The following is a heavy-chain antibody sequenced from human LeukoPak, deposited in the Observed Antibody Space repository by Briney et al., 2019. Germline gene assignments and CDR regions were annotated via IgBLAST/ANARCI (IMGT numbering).Heavy chain of an antibody. CDR2: ISRGSHTI. Sequence: AGSLRLSCAASGFSFSGYSMTWVRQPPGQGLEWISYISRGSHTIYYADSVRGRFTISRDDAKNSLYLQMNSLRAEDTGIYYCSRETTSGYWGQGTLVTVSS. V-gene: IGHV3-48*04. D-gene: IGHD1-1*01. J-gene: IGHJ4*02. CDR1: GFSFSGYS. CDR3: SRETTSGY.